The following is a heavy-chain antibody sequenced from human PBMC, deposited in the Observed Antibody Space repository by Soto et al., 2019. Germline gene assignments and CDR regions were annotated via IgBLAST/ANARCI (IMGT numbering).Heavy chain of an antibody. CDR2: IYYSGST. D-gene: IGHD3-9*01. Sequence: PSETLSLTCTVSGGSISSSSYYWGWIRQPPGKGLEWIGYIYYSGSTNYNPSLKSRVTISVDTSKNQFSLKLSSVTAADTAVYYCARVPTQNYDILTGRDKYYFDYWGQGTLVTVSS. CDR1: GGSISSSSYY. J-gene: IGHJ4*02. CDR3: ARVPTQNYDILTGRDKYYFDY. V-gene: IGHV4-61*05.